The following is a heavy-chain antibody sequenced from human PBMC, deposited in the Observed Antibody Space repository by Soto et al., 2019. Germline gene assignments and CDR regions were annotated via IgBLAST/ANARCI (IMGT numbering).Heavy chain of an antibody. J-gene: IGHJ4*02. D-gene: IGHD6-13*01. Sequence: QLQLQESGPGLVKPSETLSLTCTVSGGSISSSSYYWGWIRQPPGKGLEWIGSIYYSGSTYYNPSHKSRVTISVDTSKNQFSLKLSSVTAADTAVYYCARLGRYSSSWYGLNYWGQGTLVTVSS. CDR1: GGSISSSSYY. CDR3: ARLGRYSSSWYGLNY. V-gene: IGHV4-39*01. CDR2: IYYSGST.